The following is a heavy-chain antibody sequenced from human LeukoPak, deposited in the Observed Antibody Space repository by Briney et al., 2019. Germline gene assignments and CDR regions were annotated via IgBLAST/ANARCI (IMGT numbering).Heavy chain of an antibody. CDR3: ARDSDFWSGYFFDY. Sequence: GGSLRLSCAASGFTFSTYWMSWVRQAPGKGPEWVANIKQDGSETHYMDSVKGRFTIFRDNAKNSLYLQMNSLRAEDTAVYYCARDSDFWSGYFFDYWGQGTLVTVSS. J-gene: IGHJ4*02. D-gene: IGHD3-3*01. V-gene: IGHV3-7*01. CDR2: IKQDGSET. CDR1: GFTFSTYW.